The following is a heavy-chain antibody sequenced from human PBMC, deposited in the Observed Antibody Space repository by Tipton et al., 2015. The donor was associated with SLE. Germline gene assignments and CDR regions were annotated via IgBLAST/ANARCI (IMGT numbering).Heavy chain of an antibody. CDR2: IYYSGST. CDR3: ARDRTYYYYGMDV. CDR1: GGSFSGYY. J-gene: IGHJ6*02. V-gene: IGHV4-59*12. D-gene: IGHD1-1*01. Sequence: TLSLTCAVYGGSFSGYYWSWIRQPPGKGLEWIGYIYYSGSTNYNPSLKSRVTISVDTSKNQFSLKLSSVTAADTAVYYRARDRTYYYYGMDVWGQGTTVTVSS.